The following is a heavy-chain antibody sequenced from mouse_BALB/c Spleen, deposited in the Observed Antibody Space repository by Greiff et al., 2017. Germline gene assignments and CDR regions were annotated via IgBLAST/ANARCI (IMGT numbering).Heavy chain of an antibody. CDR1: GFTFSSFG. V-gene: IGHV5-17*02. CDR2: ISSGSSTI. J-gene: IGHJ2*01. D-gene: IGHD2-3*01. Sequence: EVQLQESGGGLVQPGGSRKLSCAASGFTFSSFGMHWVRQAPEKGLEWVAYISSGSSTIYYADTVKDRFTISRDNPKNTLFLQMTSLRSEDTAMYYCARSGGGYSYYFDYWGQGTTLTVSS. CDR3: ARSGGGYSYYFDY.